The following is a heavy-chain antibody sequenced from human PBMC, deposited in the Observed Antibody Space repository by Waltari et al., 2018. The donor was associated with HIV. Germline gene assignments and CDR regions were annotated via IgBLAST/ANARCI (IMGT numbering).Heavy chain of an antibody. Sequence: QVQLVQSGADVKKPGASVIVSCRASGYTFTAYYIHWVRQAPGQGLEWRGRIHPSTGATDYAQKFQVAVTMTGDTSINTAYMQLSRLMSDHTAIYYCARGPRITMFQGVGTPFDSWGQGTLVIVSS. D-gene: IGHD3-10*01. V-gene: IGHV1-2*06. CDR3: ARGPRITMFQGVGTPFDS. CDR1: GYTFTAYY. CDR2: IHPSTGAT. J-gene: IGHJ4*02.